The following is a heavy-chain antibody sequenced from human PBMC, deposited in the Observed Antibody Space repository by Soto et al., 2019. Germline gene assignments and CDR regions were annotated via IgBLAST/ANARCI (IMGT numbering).Heavy chain of an antibody. V-gene: IGHV1-8*01. J-gene: IGHJ5*02. D-gene: IGHD3-16*01. CDR1: GYTFTSSD. CDR2: MNPGSGDT. Sequence: GASVKVSCKASGYTFTSSDVTWVRQATGQGLEWMGWMNPGSGDTGYAQKFQGRVTMTRDISIATAYMELSSLRSDETAIYYCARMATFGSLNWFDPWGQGTLVTVSS. CDR3: ARMATFGSLNWFDP.